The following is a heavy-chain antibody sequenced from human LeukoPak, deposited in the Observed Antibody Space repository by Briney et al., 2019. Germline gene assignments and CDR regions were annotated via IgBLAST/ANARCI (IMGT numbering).Heavy chain of an antibody. CDR3: AKNIAAADSSGYYYYYMDV. V-gene: IGHV3-30*02. J-gene: IGHJ6*03. D-gene: IGHD6-13*01. CDR2: IRYDGSNK. Sequence: GGSLRLSCAASGFTFSNYGMHWVRQTPGKGLEWVAFIRYDGSNKYYADSVKGRFTISRDNSKNTLYLQMNSLRAEDTAVYCCAKNIAAADSSGYYYYYMDVWGKGTTVTVSS. CDR1: GFTFSNYG.